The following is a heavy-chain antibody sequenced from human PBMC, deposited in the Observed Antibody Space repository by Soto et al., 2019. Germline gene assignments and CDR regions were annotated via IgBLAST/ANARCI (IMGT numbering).Heavy chain of an antibody. CDR1: GFTFSSYD. J-gene: IGHJ6*03. CDR2: IGTAGDT. D-gene: IGHD6-13*01. CDR3: ARGWLATGGSLSYMDV. V-gene: IGHV3-13*01. Sequence: EVQLVESGGGLIQPGGSLRLSCAASGFTFSSYDMHRVRQATGKGLEWVSAIGTAGDTYYPGSVKGRFTISGENAKNSLYLQMNSLRAGDTALYYCARGWLATGGSLSYMDVWGKGTTVTVSS.